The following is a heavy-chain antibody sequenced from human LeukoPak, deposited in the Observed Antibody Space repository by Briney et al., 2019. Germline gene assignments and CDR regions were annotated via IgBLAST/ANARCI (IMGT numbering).Heavy chain of an antibody. CDR2: MNPNSGNT. CDR1: GYTFTSYD. Sequence: ASVKVSCKASGYTFTSYDINWVRQATGQGLEWMGWMNPNSGNTGYAQKFQGRVTITRNTSISTAYMELGSLRSEDTAVYYCARGSSSSPNDYWGQGTLVTVSS. J-gene: IGHJ4*02. CDR3: ARGSSSSPNDY. V-gene: IGHV1-8*03. D-gene: IGHD6-13*01.